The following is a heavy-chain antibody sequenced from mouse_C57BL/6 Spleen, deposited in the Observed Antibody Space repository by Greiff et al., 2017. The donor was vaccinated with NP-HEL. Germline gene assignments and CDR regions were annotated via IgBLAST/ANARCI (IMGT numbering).Heavy chain of an antibody. J-gene: IGHJ4*01. CDR3: AREDDYDVHYYAMDY. V-gene: IGHV1-4*01. Sequence: QVQLKESGAELARPGASVKMSCKASGYTFTSYTMHWVKQRPGQGLEWIGYINPSSGYTKYNQKFKDKATLTADKSSSTAYMQLSSLTSEDSAVYYCAREDDYDVHYYAMDYWGQGTSVTVSS. CDR2: INPSSGYT. CDR1: GYTFTSYT. D-gene: IGHD2-4*01.